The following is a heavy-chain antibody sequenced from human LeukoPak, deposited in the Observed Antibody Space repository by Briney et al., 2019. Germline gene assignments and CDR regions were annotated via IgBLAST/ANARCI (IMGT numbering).Heavy chain of an antibody. CDR3: ARARPGGRSSGLRANWFDP. V-gene: IGHV1-46*01. D-gene: IGHD6-19*01. J-gene: IGHJ5*02. Sequence: GASVKVSCKASGYTFTSYYMHCVRQAPGQGLEWMGIINPSGGSTSYAQKFQGRVTMTRDTSTSTVYMELSSLRSEDTAVYYCARARPGGRSSGLRANWFDPWGQGTLVTVSS. CDR1: GYTFTSYY. CDR2: INPSGGST.